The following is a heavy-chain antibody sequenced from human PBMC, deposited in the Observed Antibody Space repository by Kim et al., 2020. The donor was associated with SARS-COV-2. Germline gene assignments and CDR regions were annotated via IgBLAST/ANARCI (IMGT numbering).Heavy chain of an antibody. CDR3: ARSAHFWSGHYLDF. J-gene: IGHJ4*02. D-gene: IGHD3-3*01. V-gene: IGHV1-2*02. CDR1: GYTFTDYY. CDR2: INPYSGDT. Sequence: ASVKVSCKASGYTFTDYYIHWVRQAPGQGLEWMGWINPYSGDTNYAQKFQGRVTMTRDTSISTPYVELSSLRSDHTAVYYCARSAHFWSGHYLDFLGQGTLITVSP.